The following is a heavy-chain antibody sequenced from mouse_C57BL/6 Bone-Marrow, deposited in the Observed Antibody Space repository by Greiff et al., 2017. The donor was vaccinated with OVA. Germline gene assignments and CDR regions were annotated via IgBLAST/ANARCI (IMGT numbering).Heavy chain of an antibody. CDR3: AYYYGSAWFAY. V-gene: IGHV1-9*01. D-gene: IGHD1-1*01. CDR1: GYTFTGYC. CDR2: ILSGSGST. Sequence: QVQLLQSEAGLMQPGASVKLSCTATGYTFTGYCIAWVQQMPGHGLEWIGEILSGSGSTNYNEKFKGKATFTADTSSNTAYMQLSSLTTEDSAIYCCAYYYGSAWFAYWGQGTLVTVSA. J-gene: IGHJ3*01.